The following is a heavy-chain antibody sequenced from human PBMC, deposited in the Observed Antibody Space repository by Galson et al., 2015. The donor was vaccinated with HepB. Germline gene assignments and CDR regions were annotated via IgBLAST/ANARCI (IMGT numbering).Heavy chain of an antibody. CDR2: IKSKTDGGTT. CDR1: GFTFSNAW. V-gene: IGHV3-15*01. D-gene: IGHD2-2*01. CDR3: TTDGGSMVVPAASCAFDI. Sequence: SLRLSCAASGFTFSNAWMSWVRQAPGKGLEWVGRIKSKTDGGTTDYAAPVKGRFAISRDDSKNTLYLQMNSLKAEDTAVYYCTTDGGSMVVPAASCAFDIWGQGTMVTVSS. J-gene: IGHJ3*02.